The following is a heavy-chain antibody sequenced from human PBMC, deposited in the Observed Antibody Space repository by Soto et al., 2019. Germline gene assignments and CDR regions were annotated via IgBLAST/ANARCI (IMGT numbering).Heavy chain of an antibody. J-gene: IGHJ6*02. Sequence: PSETLSLTCTVSGGSISSGDYYWSWIRQPPGKGLEWIGYIYYSGSTYYNPSLKSRVTISVDTSKNQFSLKLSSVTAADTAVYYCARGPPGYYYGSGSHYPFLWGQGTTVTVSS. CDR2: IYYSGST. D-gene: IGHD3-10*01. CDR3: ARGPPGYYYGSGSHYPFL. CDR1: GGSISSGDYY. V-gene: IGHV4-30-4*01.